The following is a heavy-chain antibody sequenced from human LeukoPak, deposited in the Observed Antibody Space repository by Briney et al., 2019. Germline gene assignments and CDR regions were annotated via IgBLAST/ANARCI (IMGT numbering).Heavy chain of an antibody. CDR2: INPSSGGT. J-gene: IGHJ5*02. CDR3: ARDYCSTISCYTESWSDP. D-gene: IGHD2-2*02. V-gene: IGHV1-2*02. Sequence: ASVKVSCKASGYTFTGYYIHWVRQAPGQGLEWMGWINPSSGGTNYAQKFQGRVTMTRDTSLSTAYMELSWLRSDDTAVCYCARDYCSTISCYTESWSDPWGQGTLVTVSS. CDR1: GYTFTGYY.